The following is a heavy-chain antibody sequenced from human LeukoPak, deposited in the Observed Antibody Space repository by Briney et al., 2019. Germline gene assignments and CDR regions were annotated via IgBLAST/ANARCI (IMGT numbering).Heavy chain of an antibody. V-gene: IGHV3-7*01. CDR2: IKEDGSEK. D-gene: IGHD3-10*01. Sequence: PGGSLRLSCAASGFTFSSYWMSWVRQAPGKGLEWVASIKEDGSEKYNLESLKGRFTISRDNAKNSLYLQMNTLRVEDTAVYYCAIDRFGGMDVWGKGTTVTVSP. CDR1: GFTFSSYW. CDR3: AIDRFGGMDV. J-gene: IGHJ6*04.